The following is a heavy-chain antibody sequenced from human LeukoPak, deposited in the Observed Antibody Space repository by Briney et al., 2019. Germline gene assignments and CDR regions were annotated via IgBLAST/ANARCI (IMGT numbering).Heavy chain of an antibody. CDR2: ISYDGNNK. V-gene: IGHV3-30-3*01. D-gene: IGHD5-18*01. CDR3: ARDPKGGFSYGWGAFDI. Sequence: GGSLRLSCVASGFPFSSYWMTWVRQAPGKGLEWVAVISYDGNNKYYADSVKGRFIISRDNSKNTLYLQMNSLRAEDTAVYYCARDPKGGFSYGWGAFDIWGQGTMVTVSS. CDR1: GFPFSSYW. J-gene: IGHJ3*02.